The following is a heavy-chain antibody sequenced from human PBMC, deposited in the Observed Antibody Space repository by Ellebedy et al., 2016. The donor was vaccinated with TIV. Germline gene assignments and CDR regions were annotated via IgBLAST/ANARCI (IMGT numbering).Heavy chain of an antibody. CDR1: GFTFSSYS. D-gene: IGHD2-21*01. Sequence: GGSLRLSCAASGFTFSSYSMNWVRQAAGKGLVWVSHISSDGSDTSYADSVKGRFIIARDNAENTLDLQMGSLRAEDTALYYCARHSGGHGFDIWGQGTMVTVSP. J-gene: IGHJ3*02. CDR3: ARHSGGHGFDI. V-gene: IGHV3-74*01. CDR2: ISSDGSDT.